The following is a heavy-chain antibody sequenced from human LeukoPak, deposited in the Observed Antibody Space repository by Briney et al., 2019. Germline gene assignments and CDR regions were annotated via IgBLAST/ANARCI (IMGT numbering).Heavy chain of an antibody. Sequence: ASVKVSCKASGYTFTSYYMHWVRQAPGQGLEWMGIINPSGGSTSCAQKFQGRVTMTRDTSTSTVYMELSSLRSEDTAVYYCARDSRENYYDSSGYVGVRGPYYFDYWGQGTLVTVSS. CDR2: INPSGGST. V-gene: IGHV1-46*01. CDR1: GYTFTSYY. J-gene: IGHJ4*02. CDR3: ARDSRENYYDSSGYVGVRGPYYFDY. D-gene: IGHD3-22*01.